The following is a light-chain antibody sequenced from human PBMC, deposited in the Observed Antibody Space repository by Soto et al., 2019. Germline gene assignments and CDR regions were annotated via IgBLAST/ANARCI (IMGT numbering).Light chain of an antibody. CDR1: QSVSSSY. V-gene: IGKV3-20*01. J-gene: IGKJ2*01. Sequence: EIVLTQSPGTLSLSPGERATLSCRASQSVSSSYLVWYQQKPGQAPRLLIYGTSSRATGIPDRFSGSGSGTDFTLTISRLEPEDFAVYHCQQHGYSRGYTFGQGTKLEIK. CDR2: GTS. CDR3: QQHGYSRGYT.